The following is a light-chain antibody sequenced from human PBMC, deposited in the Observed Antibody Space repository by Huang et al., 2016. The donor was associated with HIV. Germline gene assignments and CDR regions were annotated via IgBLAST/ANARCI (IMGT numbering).Light chain of an antibody. CDR2: TAS. CDR1: QNITKS. J-gene: IGKJ1*01. CDR3: QQSFSVPRT. Sequence: DIQMTQSPPSLSASVGDRVTFTCRANQNITKSLNWYQQKPEKAPKLLIYTASTLESGVPSRCSGGGSGSRFTLNITNLQPEDFATYYCQQSFSVPRTFG. V-gene: IGKV1-39*01.